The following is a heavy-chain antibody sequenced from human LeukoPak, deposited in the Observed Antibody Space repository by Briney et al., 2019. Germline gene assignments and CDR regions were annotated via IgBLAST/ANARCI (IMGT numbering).Heavy chain of an antibody. CDR2: ISSSSYI. CDR3: ARAKRQQLVLGNWFDP. CDR1: GFTFSSFS. D-gene: IGHD6-13*01. J-gene: IGHJ5*02. V-gene: IGHV3-21*01. Sequence: GGSLRLSCAASGFTFSSFSMNWVRQAPGKGLEWVSSISSSSYIYYADSMKGRFTISRDNAKNSLYLQMNSLRAEDTAVYYCARAKRQQLVLGNWFDPWGQGTLVTVSS.